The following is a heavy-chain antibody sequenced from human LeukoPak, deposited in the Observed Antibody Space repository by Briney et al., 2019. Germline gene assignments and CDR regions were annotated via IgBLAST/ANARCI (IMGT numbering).Heavy chain of an antibody. CDR1: GFTFSDFY. CDR2: ISGGGDTT. CDR3: ARVHCSGGGCSS. V-gene: IGHV3-11*01. D-gene: IGHD2-15*01. J-gene: IGHJ4*02. Sequence: GGSLRLSCAASGFTFSDFYMSWIRQAPGKGLEFISYISGGGDTTFYADSVKGRFTISRDNAKNSLYLQMNSLRAEDTAVYYCARVHCSGGGCSSWGQGTLVTVSS.